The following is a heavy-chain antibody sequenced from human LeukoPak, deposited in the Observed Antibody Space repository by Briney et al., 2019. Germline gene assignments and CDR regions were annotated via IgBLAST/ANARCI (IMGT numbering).Heavy chain of an antibody. CDR2: IYSGGST. J-gene: IGHJ3*02. CDR3: ARDSIVGARDAFDI. V-gene: IGHV3-66*02. CDR1: GFTVSSTY. D-gene: IGHD1-26*01. Sequence: GGSLRLSCAASGFTVSSTYMSWVRQAPGKGLEWVSVIYSGGSTYYADSVKGRFTISRDNSKNALYLQMNSLRAEDTAVYYCARDSIVGARDAFDIWGQGTMVTVSS.